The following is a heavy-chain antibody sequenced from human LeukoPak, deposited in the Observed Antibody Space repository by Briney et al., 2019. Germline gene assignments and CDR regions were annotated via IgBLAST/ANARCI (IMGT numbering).Heavy chain of an antibody. J-gene: IGHJ4*02. CDR2: ISGSGGST. CDR3: AKDRGGIQLQYFDY. V-gene: IGHV3-23*01. Sequence: GGSLRLSCAASGFTFSSYAMSWVRQAPGKGLEWVSAISGSGGSTYYADSVKGWFTISRDNSKNTLYLQMNSLRAEDTAVYYCAKDRGGIQLQYFDYWGQGTLVTVSS. D-gene: IGHD5-18*01. CDR1: GFTFSSYA.